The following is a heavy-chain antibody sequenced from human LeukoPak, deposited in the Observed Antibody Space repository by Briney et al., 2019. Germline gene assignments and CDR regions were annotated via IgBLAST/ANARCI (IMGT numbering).Heavy chain of an antibody. J-gene: IGHJ5*02. Sequence: SETLSLTCAVYGGSFSGYYWSWIRQPPGKGLEWIGYIHYSGNTDYNPSLKSRVTMSVDTSKNQFSLKLSSVTAADTAVYSCARGRELPTTGWFDPWGQGTLVTASS. D-gene: IGHD1-1*01. CDR2: IHYSGNT. CDR3: ARGRELPTTGWFDP. CDR1: GGSFSGYY. V-gene: IGHV4-59*01.